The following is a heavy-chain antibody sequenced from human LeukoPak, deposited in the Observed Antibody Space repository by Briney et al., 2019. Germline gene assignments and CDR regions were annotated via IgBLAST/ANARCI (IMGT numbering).Heavy chain of an antibody. D-gene: IGHD5-18*01. CDR1: GLPFSNAW. Sequence: PGGSLRLSCAASGLPFSNAWMSWGPQAPGKGRGWVGGIKSKTDGGTTDYAAHVKGRFTISRDDSKNTLYLQMNSLKTEDTAVYYCTTDGRYSYGESGASDIWGQGTMVTVSS. CDR3: TTDGRYSYGESGASDI. J-gene: IGHJ3*02. V-gene: IGHV3-15*01. CDR2: IKSKTDGGTT.